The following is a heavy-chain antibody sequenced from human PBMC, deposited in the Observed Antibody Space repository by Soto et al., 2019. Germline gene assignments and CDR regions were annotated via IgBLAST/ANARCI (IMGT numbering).Heavy chain of an antibody. J-gene: IGHJ4*02. CDR1: GFTLSNLG. V-gene: IGHV3-30*18. CDR3: AKESGGERYAAYFDL. CDR2: ISAGGNTK. Sequence: QVQLVESGGGVVQPGTSLRLACAASGFTLSNLGMQWVRQAPGTGLEWVAVISAGGNTKYYADSVKGRFTISRDNSKNTLFLQMNSLRTEDTAVYYCAKESGGERYAAYFDLWGQGTLVTVSA. D-gene: IGHD2-21*01.